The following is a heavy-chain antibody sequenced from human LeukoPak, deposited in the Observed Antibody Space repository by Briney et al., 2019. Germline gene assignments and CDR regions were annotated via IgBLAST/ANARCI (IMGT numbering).Heavy chain of an antibody. V-gene: IGHV4-39*01. CDR1: GGSISSSSYY. CDR3: ARQKTYYYDSSGYDGYAFDI. Sequence: SETLSLTCTVSGGSISSSSYYWGWIRQPPGKGLEWIGSIYYSGSTYYNPSLKSRVTISVDTSKNQFSLKLSSVTAADTAVYYCARQKTYYYDSSGYDGYAFDIWGQGTMVTVSS. D-gene: IGHD3-22*01. J-gene: IGHJ3*02. CDR2: IYYSGST.